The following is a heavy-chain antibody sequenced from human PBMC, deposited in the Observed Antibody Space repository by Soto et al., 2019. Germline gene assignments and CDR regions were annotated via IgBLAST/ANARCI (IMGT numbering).Heavy chain of an antibody. CDR2: ISSGGTHT. Sequence: EVQLLESGGGLVQPGGSLRLSCAASGFTFSNYAMTWVRQAPGKGLEWVSAISSGGTHTDYADSVKGRFTLSRDTSKTMVYLQMNSPRAEDTAVYHCAKESSGYNYGFYNYFDYWGQGTLVTVSS. J-gene: IGHJ4*02. V-gene: IGHV3-23*01. D-gene: IGHD5-18*01. CDR1: GFTFSNYA. CDR3: AKESSGYNYGFYNYFDY.